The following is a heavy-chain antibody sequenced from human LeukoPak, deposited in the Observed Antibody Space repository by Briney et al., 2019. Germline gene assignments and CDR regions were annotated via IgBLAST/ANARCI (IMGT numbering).Heavy chain of an antibody. V-gene: IGHV1-2*02. CDR1: GYTFTGYY. CDR3: ARDGTYADWAFDI. CDR2: INPNSGGT. D-gene: IGHD1-26*01. Sequence: ASVKVSCKASGYTFTGYYMHWVRQAPGQGLEWMGWINPNSGGTNYAQKFQGRVTMTRDTSISTAYMELRSLRSDDTAVYYCARDGTYADWAFDIWGQGTMVTVSS. J-gene: IGHJ3*02.